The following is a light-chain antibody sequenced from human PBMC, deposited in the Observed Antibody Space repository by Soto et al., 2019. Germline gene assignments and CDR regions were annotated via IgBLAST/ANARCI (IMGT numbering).Light chain of an antibody. CDR2: GAS. CDR3: QRYGRT. CDR1: QRLSSSY. Sequence: FLAQSPCTLALSPGERATLSCRASQRLSSSYLAWYQQKPGQAPSLLIYGASSRATGIPERFSGSGSGTDFTLTISRLEPEHFAVYYCQRYGRTFGPGTKVDIK. V-gene: IGKV3-20*01. J-gene: IGKJ3*01.